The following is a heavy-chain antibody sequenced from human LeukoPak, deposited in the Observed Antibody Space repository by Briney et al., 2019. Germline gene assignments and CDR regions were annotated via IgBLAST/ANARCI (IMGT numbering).Heavy chain of an antibody. D-gene: IGHD3-16*01. V-gene: IGHV4-61*02. CDR1: GDSISRGNYY. Sequence: SETLSLTCTVSGDSISRGNYYWSWIRQPAGKELEWIGRIYTSGTTIYNPSLKSRVTMSVDTSKNQFSLKLTSVTAADTAVYYCSRYRTLYTVNDAFDIWGQGIMVTVSS. CDR2: IYTSGTT. J-gene: IGHJ3*02. CDR3: SRYRTLYTVNDAFDI.